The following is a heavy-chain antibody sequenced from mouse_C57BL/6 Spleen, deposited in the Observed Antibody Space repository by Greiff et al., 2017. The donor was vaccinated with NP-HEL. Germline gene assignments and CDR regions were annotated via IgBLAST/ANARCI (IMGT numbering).Heavy chain of an antibody. CDR1: GYTFTDYY. Sequence: VQLQQSGPELVKPGASVKISCKASGYTFTDYYMNWVKQSHGKSLEWIGDINPNNGGTSYNQKFKGKATLTVDKSSSTAYMELRSLTSEDSAVYYCARVYGRGYAMDYWGQGTSVTVSS. CDR2: INPNNGGT. J-gene: IGHJ4*01. V-gene: IGHV1-26*01. CDR3: ARVYGRGYAMDY. D-gene: IGHD1-1*01.